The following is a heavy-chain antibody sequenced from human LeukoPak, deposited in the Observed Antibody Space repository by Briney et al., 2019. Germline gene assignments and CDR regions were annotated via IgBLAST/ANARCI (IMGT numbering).Heavy chain of an antibody. Sequence: GGSLRLSCAASGFTFRNVWMSWVRQAPGKGLEWVGRIKSKNDGGTTDYAAPVKGRFTISRDDSKDTLYMQMNSLKTEDTAVYYCTTMRSYYDASGFDSWGQGTLVTVSS. V-gene: IGHV3-15*01. CDR2: IKSKNDGGTT. CDR1: GFTFRNVW. CDR3: TTMRSYYDASGFDS. D-gene: IGHD3-22*01. J-gene: IGHJ4*02.